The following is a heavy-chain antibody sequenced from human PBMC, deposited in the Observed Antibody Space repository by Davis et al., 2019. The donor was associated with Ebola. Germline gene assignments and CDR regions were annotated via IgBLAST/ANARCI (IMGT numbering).Heavy chain of an antibody. CDR2: INHSGST. V-gene: IGHV4-34*01. Sequence: SETLSLTCAVYGGSSSGYYWSWIRQPPGKGLEWIGEINHSGSTNYNPSLKSRVTISVDTSKNQFSLKPSSVTAADTAVYYCARGSLYVWFDPWGQGTLVTVSS. CDR3: ARGSLYVWFDP. J-gene: IGHJ5*02. CDR1: GGSSSGYY. D-gene: IGHD3-16*01.